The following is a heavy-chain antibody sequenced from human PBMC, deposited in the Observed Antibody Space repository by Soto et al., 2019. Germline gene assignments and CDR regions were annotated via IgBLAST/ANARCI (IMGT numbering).Heavy chain of an antibody. V-gene: IGHV1-69*02. D-gene: IGHD3-10*01. CDR2: IIPILDVA. CDR1: GGDFNSYT. Sequence: QLVQSRAEVKKPGSSVKVSCKASGGDFNSYTIRWVRQAPGQGPEWMGTIIPILDVAKNAQKFQGRVTITADKSTSTVYMELRSLRSDDTAIYYCAQLWFGELWHGMDVWGQGTTVTLTS. J-gene: IGHJ6*02. CDR3: AQLWFGELWHGMDV.